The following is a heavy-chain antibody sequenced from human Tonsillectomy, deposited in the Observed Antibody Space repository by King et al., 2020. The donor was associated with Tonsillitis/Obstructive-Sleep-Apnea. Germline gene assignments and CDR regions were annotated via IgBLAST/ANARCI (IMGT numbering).Heavy chain of an antibody. J-gene: IGHJ4*02. CDR1: GFTFSTYW. CDR3: ARLRDSGTTYDF. CDR2: LNQDGGVK. V-gene: IGHV3-7*01. D-gene: IGHD1-14*01. Sequence: VQLVESGGDLVQPGGSLRLSCAASGFTFSTYWMSWVRQATGKGLEWVATLNQDGGVKHYGDSLKGRFTVSRDNAENSLYLQMNSLRVDDTAVYYGARLRDSGTTYDFWGQGALVTVSS.